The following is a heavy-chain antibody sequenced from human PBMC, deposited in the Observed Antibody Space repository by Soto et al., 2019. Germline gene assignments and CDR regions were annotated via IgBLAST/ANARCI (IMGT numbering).Heavy chain of an antibody. CDR1: GGSISSGDYY. V-gene: IGHV4-30-4*01. CDR2: IFYSGST. J-gene: IGHJ4*02. CDR3: ASYYGSGRRVFDY. D-gene: IGHD3-10*01. Sequence: QVQLQESGPGLVKPSQTLSLTCTVSGGSISSGDYYWSWIRQPPGKGLEWIGYIFYSGSTFYNPSLKSRVTISLDTSEDQFSLKLNSVTAADTAVYYCASYYGSGRRVFDYWGQGTLVTVSS.